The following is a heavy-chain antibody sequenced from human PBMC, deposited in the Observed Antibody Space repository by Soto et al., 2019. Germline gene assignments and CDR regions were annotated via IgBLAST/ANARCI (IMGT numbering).Heavy chain of an antibody. CDR2: IYHSGST. CDR1: GGSISSGGYS. D-gene: IGHD3-22*01. V-gene: IGHV4-30-2*01. Sequence: QLQLQESGSGLVKPSQTLSLTCAVSGGSISSGGYSWSWIRQPPGKGLEWIGYIYHSGSTYYNPSLKSRVTISVDRSKNQFSLKLSSVTAADTAMYYCARGGRMIVVGTPTPFDPWGQGTLVTVSS. J-gene: IGHJ5*02. CDR3: ARGGRMIVVGTPTPFDP.